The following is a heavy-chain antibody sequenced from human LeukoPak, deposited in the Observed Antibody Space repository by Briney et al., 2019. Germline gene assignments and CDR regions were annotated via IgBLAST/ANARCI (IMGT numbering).Heavy chain of an antibody. Sequence: GGSLRLSCGASGFTFRSYGVHWVRQAPGKGLEWVAFIQKDGSNKYYGDSVKGRFTISRANSKNTLYLQMNSLRVEDTAVYYCAKEMYDYVWGSYFENWGQGTLVTVSS. CDR3: AKEMYDYVWGSYFEN. CDR1: GFTFRSYG. J-gene: IGHJ4*02. D-gene: IGHD3-16*01. V-gene: IGHV3-30*02. CDR2: IQKDGSNK.